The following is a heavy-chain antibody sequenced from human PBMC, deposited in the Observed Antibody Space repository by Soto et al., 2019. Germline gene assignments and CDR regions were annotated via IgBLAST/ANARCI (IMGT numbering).Heavy chain of an antibody. V-gene: IGHV4-30-2*01. CDR2: IYHSGST. CDR1: GGSISSGGYS. CDR3: ARVDTIFGVVINWFDP. D-gene: IGHD3-3*01. Sequence: SETLSLTCAVSGGSISSGGYSWSWIRQPPGKGLEWIGYIYHSGSTYYNPSLKSRVTISVDRSKNQFSLKLSSVTAADTAVYYCARVDTIFGVVINWFDPWGQGTLVTVSS. J-gene: IGHJ5*02.